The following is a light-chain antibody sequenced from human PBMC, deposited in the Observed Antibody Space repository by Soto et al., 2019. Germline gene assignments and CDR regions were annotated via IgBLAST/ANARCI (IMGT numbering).Light chain of an antibody. CDR1: QSISSSY. J-gene: IGKJ2*01. Sequence: EIVLTQSPGTLSLSPGERATLSCRASQSISSSYLAWYQQKPGQAPRLLIYGPSNRATGIPDRFSGSGSGTDFTLTISRLEPEDFAVYYWQQYGTSLTFGQGTKLEIK. V-gene: IGKV3-20*01. CDR3: QQYGTSLT. CDR2: GPS.